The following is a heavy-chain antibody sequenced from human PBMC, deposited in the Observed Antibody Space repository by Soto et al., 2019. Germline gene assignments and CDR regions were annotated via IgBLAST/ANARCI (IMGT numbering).Heavy chain of an antibody. V-gene: IGHV3-11*01. Sequence: VGSLRLSCTSSGFTCIDYYMSWIRQAPGKGLEWVSYISSSGSTIYYADSVKGRFTISRDNAKNSLYLQMNSLRAEDTAVYYCARGPPGWLQPLDYWGQGTLVTVSS. D-gene: IGHD5-12*01. CDR3: ARGPPGWLQPLDY. J-gene: IGHJ4*02. CDR1: GFTCIDYY. CDR2: ISSSGSTI.